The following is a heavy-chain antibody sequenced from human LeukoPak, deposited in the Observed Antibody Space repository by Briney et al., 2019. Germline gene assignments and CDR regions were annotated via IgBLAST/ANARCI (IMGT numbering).Heavy chain of an antibody. CDR1: GGSISSYY. CDR3: ARDRLGANDY. V-gene: IGHV4-59*01. D-gene: IGHD1-26*01. CDR2: IYYSGST. Sequence: SETLSLTCTVSGGSISSYYWSWIRQPPGKGLEWIGYIYYSGSTNYNPSLKSRVTISVDTSKNQFSLKLSSVTAADTAVYYCARDRLGANDYWGQGTLVTVSS. J-gene: IGHJ4*02.